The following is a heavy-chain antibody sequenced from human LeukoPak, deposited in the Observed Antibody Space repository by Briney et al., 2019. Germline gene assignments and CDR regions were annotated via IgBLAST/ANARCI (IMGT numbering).Heavy chain of an antibody. CDR1: AFSMNDFW. D-gene: IGHD6-13*01. CDR2: IIPGGGNT. V-gene: IGHV3-23*01. CDR3: AKRIQHSSSWCYIDY. Sequence: QPGGSLRLSCAASAFSMNDFWMHWVRQGPGKGLEWVSSIIPGGGNTYYADSVKGRFTISRDNSKNTLYLQMNSLRVEDTAVYYCAKRIQHSSSWCYIDYWGQGTLVTVSS. J-gene: IGHJ4*02.